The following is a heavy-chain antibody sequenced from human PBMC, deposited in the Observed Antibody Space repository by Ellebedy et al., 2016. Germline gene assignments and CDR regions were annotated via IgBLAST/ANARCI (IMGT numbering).Heavy chain of an antibody. J-gene: IGHJ3*02. CDR1: GFTFSSYG. CDR2: ISYDGSNK. CDR3: AKEATYDYVWGSYRLDAFDI. V-gene: IGHV3-30*18. Sequence: GGSLRLXXAASGFTFSSYGMHWVRQAPGKGLEWVAVISYDGSNKYYADSVKGRFTISRDNSKNTLYLQMNSLRAEDTAVYYCAKEATYDYVWGSYRLDAFDIWGQGTMVTVSS. D-gene: IGHD3-16*02.